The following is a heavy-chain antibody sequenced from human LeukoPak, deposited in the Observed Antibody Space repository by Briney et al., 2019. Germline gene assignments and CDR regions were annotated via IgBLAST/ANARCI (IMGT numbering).Heavy chain of an antibody. Sequence: GGSLRLSCAASGFIFSSYAMSWVRQAPGKGLEWVSAISGSGGSTYYADSVKGRFTISRDNSKNTLYLQMNSLRAEDTAVYYCATDLAVRDPRKALFDYWGQGTLVTVSS. D-gene: IGHD3-10*01. J-gene: IGHJ4*02. CDR2: ISGSGGST. CDR1: GFIFSSYA. CDR3: ATDLAVRDPRKALFDY. V-gene: IGHV3-23*01.